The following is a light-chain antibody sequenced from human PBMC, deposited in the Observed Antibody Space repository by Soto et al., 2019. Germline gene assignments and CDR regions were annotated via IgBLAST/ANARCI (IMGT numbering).Light chain of an antibody. J-gene: IGKJ4*01. V-gene: IGKV3-15*01. CDR3: QHYNNWRPLT. CDR2: GSS. Sequence: EIVMTQSPATLSVSPGERATLSCRASQSVSSNLAWYQQKPGQAPRLLIYGSSTRATGIPARFSGSGSGTEFTLNISSLQSEYFAVYYCQHYNNWRPLTFGGGTKVEIK. CDR1: QSVSSN.